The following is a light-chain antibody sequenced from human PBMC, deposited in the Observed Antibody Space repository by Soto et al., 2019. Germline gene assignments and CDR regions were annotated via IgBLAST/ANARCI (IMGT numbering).Light chain of an antibody. CDR1: QSVSSY. CDR2: GAS. J-gene: IGKJ5*01. Sequence: IVLTPSPATLSLSPGESATLSCRASQSVSSYLAWYQQKPGQAPTLLIYGASARASGIPARFSGSGSGTDFTLTISRLEPEDFAVYYCQQHGTSPITFGQGTRLEI. CDR3: QQHGTSPIT. V-gene: IGKV3-20*01.